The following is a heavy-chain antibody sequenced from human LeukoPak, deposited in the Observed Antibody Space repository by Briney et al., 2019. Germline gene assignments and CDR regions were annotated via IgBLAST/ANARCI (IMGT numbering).Heavy chain of an antibody. CDR3: AKTSGTYYDFWSGYSPDY. J-gene: IGHJ4*02. V-gene: IGHV3-23*01. D-gene: IGHD3-3*01. CDR2: ISGSGGST. Sequence: PGGSLRLSCAASGFTFSSYAMSWVRQAPGKGLEWVSAISGSGGSTYYADSVKGRFTISRDNSKNTLYLQMNSLRAEDTAVYYCAKTSGTYYDFWSGYSPDYWGQGTLVTVSS. CDR1: GFTFSSYA.